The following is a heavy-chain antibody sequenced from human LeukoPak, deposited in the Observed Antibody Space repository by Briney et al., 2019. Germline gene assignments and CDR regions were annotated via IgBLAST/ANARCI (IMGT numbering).Heavy chain of an antibody. Sequence: GGSLRLSCAASGFTFSSYAMSWVRQAPGKGLEWVSSISSSSSYIYYADSVKGRFTISRDNAKNSLYLQMNSLRAEDTAVYYCARGNYDILTGPNWFDPWGQGTLVTVSS. D-gene: IGHD3-9*01. J-gene: IGHJ5*02. V-gene: IGHV3-21*01. CDR1: GFTFSSYA. CDR3: ARGNYDILTGPNWFDP. CDR2: ISSSSSYI.